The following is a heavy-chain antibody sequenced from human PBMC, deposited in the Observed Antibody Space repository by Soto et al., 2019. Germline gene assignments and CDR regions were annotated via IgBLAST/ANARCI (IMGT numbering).Heavy chain of an antibody. CDR2: IYYSGST. CDR1: GGSISSSSYY. D-gene: IGHD4-17*01. V-gene: IGHV4-39*01. CDR3: SSANDYGDYDLDY. J-gene: IGHJ4*02. Sequence: QLQLQESGPGLVKPSETLSLTCTVSGGSISSSSYYWGWIRQPPGKGLEWIGSIYYSGSTYYNPSLKSRVTISVDTSKNKFSLKLSSVTAADTAVYYCSSANDYGDYDLDYWGQGTLVTVSS.